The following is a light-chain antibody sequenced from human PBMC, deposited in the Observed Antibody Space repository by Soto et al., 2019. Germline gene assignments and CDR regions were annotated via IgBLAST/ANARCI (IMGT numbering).Light chain of an antibody. Sequence: DIQMTQSPSSLSASVGDRVTITCRASQTIDGYLSWYQQKPGKAPKLLIYAASNLQSGVPSRFSGSESGADSTLTISNLQPDDSATYYCQQTYITPWTCGQGTRVEVK. CDR3: QQTYITPWT. V-gene: IGKV1-39*01. J-gene: IGKJ1*01. CDR1: QTIDGY. CDR2: AAS.